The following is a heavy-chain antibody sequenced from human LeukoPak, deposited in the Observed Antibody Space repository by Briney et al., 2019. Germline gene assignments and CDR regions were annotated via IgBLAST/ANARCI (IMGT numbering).Heavy chain of an antibody. J-gene: IGHJ4*01. CDR2: FDPEDGET. Sequence: ASVKVSCKVSGYTLTELSMHWVRQAPGKGLEWMGGFDPEDGETIYAQKFQGRVTMTEDTSTDTAYMELSSLRSEDTAVYYCATDQGLSAARPFDYCGHGNLFTVSS. D-gene: IGHD6-6*01. CDR3: ATDQGLSAARPFDY. V-gene: IGHV1-24*01. CDR1: GYTLTELS.